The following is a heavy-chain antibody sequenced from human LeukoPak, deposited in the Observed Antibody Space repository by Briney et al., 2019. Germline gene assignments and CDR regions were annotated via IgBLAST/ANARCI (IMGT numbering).Heavy chain of an antibody. CDR3: AKAAGDSYYDY. J-gene: IGHJ4*02. V-gene: IGHV3-9*03. CDR2: TTWNGDNT. CDR1: GFTFDDYA. Sequence: GGSLRLSCAASGFTFDDYAMHWVRQAPGKGLEWVSGTTWNGDNTVYADSVKGRFTISRDNARNSLYLQMNSLRAEDMAFYYCAKAAGDSYYDYWGRGTLVTVSS. D-gene: IGHD7-27*01.